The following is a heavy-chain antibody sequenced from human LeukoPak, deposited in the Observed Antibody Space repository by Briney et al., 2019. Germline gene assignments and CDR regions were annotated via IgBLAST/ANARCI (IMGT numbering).Heavy chain of an antibody. Sequence: PSETLSLTCAVSGGSISSSNWWSWVRQPPGKGLEWIGSIYYSGSTYYNPSLKSRVTISVDTSKNQFSLKLSSVTAADTAVYYCARVVPAATHFDYWGQGTLVTVSS. V-gene: IGHV4-39*01. CDR1: GGSISSSNW. D-gene: IGHD2-2*01. CDR3: ARVVPAATHFDY. CDR2: IYYSGST. J-gene: IGHJ4*02.